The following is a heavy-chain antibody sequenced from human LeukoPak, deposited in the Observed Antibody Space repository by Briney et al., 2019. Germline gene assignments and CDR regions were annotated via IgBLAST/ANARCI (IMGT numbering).Heavy chain of an antibody. CDR1: GGTFSSYA. CDR3: AREVSTGYCSGGSCSQGRGD. Sequence: ASVKVSCKASGGTFSSYAISWVRQAPGHGLEWMGRIIPILGIANYAQKFQGRVTITADKSTSTACMELSSLRSEDTAVYYCAREVSTGYCSGGSCSQGRGDWGQGTLVTVSS. J-gene: IGHJ1*01. D-gene: IGHD2-15*01. V-gene: IGHV1-69*04. CDR2: IIPILGIA.